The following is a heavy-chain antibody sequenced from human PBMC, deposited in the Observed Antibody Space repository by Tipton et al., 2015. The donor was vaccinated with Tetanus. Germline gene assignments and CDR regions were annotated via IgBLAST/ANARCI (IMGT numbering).Heavy chain of an antibody. V-gene: IGHV3-49*04. CDR3: TRASITGGFDY. CDR2: IRSKAYGGTT. D-gene: IGHD7-27*01. Sequence: LSLTCAVSGYSISSGYYWGWVRQAPGKGLEWVGFIRSKAYGGTTEYAASVKGRFTISRDDSKSIAYLQMNSLKTEDTAVYYCTRASITGGFDYWGQGTLVTVSS. J-gene: IGHJ4*02. CDR1: GYSISSGYY.